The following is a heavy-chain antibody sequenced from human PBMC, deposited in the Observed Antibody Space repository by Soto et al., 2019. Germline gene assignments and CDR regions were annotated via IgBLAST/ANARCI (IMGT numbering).Heavy chain of an antibody. D-gene: IGHD6-19*01. J-gene: IGHJ1*01. Sequence: GGSLRLSCAASGFTFSSYAMHWVRQAPGKGLEWVAVISYDGSNKYYADSVKGRFTISRDNSKNTLYLQMNSLRAEDTAVYYCARDLRSAVAGTMRYFQHWGQGTLVTVSS. CDR1: GFTFSSYA. V-gene: IGHV3-30-3*01. CDR3: ARDLRSAVAGTMRYFQH. CDR2: ISYDGSNK.